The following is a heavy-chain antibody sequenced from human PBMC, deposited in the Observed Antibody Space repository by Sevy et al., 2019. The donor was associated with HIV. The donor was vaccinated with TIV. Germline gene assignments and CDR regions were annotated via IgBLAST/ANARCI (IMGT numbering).Heavy chain of an antibody. V-gene: IGHV1-18*01. J-gene: IGHJ4*02. D-gene: IGHD4-17*01. Sequence: ASVKVSCKASGYTFTSYGISWVRQAPGQGLEWMGWISAYNGNTNYAQKLQGRVTMTTDTSTSTAYMELRSLRSDDTAVYYSAREPGYGDYVARFDYWGQGTLVTVSS. CDR1: GYTFTSYG. CDR3: AREPGYGDYVARFDY. CDR2: ISAYNGNT.